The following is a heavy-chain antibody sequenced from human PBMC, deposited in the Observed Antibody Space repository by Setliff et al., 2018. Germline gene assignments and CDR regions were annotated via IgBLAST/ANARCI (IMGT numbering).Heavy chain of an antibody. CDR3: ARGRRITMIVVPPGVFDI. J-gene: IGHJ3*02. V-gene: IGHV4-34*01. D-gene: IGHD3-22*01. Sequence: PSETLRLSCTTSGFTFGDYAITWVRQPPGKGPEWIGEIDQSGITNYNPSLKSRVTISIDTSKNQFSLRLSSVTATDTAVYYCARGRRITMIVVPPGVFDIWGQGTMVTVSS. CDR1: GFTFGDYA. CDR2: IDQSGIT.